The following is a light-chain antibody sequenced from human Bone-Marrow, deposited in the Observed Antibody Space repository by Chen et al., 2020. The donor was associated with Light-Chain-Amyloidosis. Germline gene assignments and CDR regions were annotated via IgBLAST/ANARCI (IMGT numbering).Light chain of an antibody. J-gene: IGLJ2*01. CDR1: DLPTKY. Sequence: SYKLTQPPSVSVSPGQTARSTCYGDDLPTKYAYWYQQKPGQAPVLVIHRDTERPSGISERFSGSSSGTTATLTISGVQAEDEADYHCQSADSSGTYEVIFGGGTKLTVL. CDR3: QSADSSGTYEVI. V-gene: IGLV3-25*03. CDR2: RDT.